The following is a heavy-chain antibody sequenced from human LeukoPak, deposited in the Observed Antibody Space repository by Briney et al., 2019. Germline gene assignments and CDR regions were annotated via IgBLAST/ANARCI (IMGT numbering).Heavy chain of an antibody. CDR1: GYTFTSYY. V-gene: IGHV1-46*01. Sequence: GASVKVSCKASGYTFTSYYMHWVRQAPGQGLEWMGIINPSGGSTSYAQKFQGRVTMTRDMSTSTVYMELSSLRSDDTAVYYCARDIKRSRARWENLGFDPWGQGTLVTVSS. J-gene: IGHJ5*02. CDR3: ARDIKRSRARWENLGFDP. CDR2: INPSGGST. D-gene: IGHD1-14*01.